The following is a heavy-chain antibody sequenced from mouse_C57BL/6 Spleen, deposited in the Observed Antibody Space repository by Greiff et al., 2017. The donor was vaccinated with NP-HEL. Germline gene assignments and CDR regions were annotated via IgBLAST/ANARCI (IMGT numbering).Heavy chain of an antibody. D-gene: IGHD3-1*01. V-gene: IGHV14-4*01. J-gene: IGHJ2*01. CDR1: GFNIKDDY. CDR2: IDPENGDT. CDR3: THSNYFDY. Sequence: EVQLQQSGAELVRPGASVKLSCTASGFNIKDDYMHWVKQRPEQGLEWIGWIDPENGDTEYASKFQGKATITADTSSNTAYLQLSSLTSEDTAVYYCTHSNYFDYWGQGTTLTVSS.